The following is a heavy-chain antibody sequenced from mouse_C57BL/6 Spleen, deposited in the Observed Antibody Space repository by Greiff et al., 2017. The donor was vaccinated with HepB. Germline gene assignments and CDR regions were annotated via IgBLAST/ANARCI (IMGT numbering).Heavy chain of an antibody. CDR1: GYTFTSYW. D-gene: IGHD4-1*01. CDR2: IHPNSGST. CDR3: ARRGGTGKDFDY. V-gene: IGHV1-64*01. J-gene: IGHJ2*01. Sequence: VQLQQPGAELVKPGASVKLSCKASGYTFTSYWMHWVKQRPGQGLEWIGMIHPNSGSTNYNEKFKSKATLTVDKSSSTAYRQLSSLTSEDSAVYYCARRGGTGKDFDYWGQGTTLTVSS.